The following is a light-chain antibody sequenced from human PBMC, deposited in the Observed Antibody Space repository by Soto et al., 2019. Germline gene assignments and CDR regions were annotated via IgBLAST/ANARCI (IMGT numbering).Light chain of an antibody. CDR1: QSVSSN. CDR2: GAS. CDR3: QQYIRWPLT. J-gene: IGKJ4*01. Sequence: EIVMTQSPATLSVSPGERATLSCRASQSVSSNLAWYQQTPGQAPRLLIYGASTRATGTPARFSGSGSGTEFTLTISSLQSEDFAVYYCQQYIRWPLTFGGGTKVDIK. V-gene: IGKV3-15*01.